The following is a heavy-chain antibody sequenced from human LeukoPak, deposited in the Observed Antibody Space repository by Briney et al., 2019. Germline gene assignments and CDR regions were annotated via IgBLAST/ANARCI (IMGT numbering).Heavy chain of an antibody. D-gene: IGHD5-18*01. CDR3: SRGPIQLWVHNGMDV. CDR2: IRSNAYRGAT. CDR1: GFTVGDHA. J-gene: IGHJ6*02. Sequence: GRSLRLSCTTSGFTVGDHAMSWVRQAPGKGLEWVGFIRSNAYRGATEYAASVKGRFTISRDDSKSVVYLQMNSLKSEDTAVYYCSRGPIQLWVHNGMDVWGQGTTVTVSS. V-gene: IGHV3-49*04.